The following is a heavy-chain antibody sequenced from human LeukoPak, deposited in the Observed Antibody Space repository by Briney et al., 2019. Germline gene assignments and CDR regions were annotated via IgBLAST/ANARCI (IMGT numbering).Heavy chain of an antibody. V-gene: IGHV3-33*01. Sequence: GGPLRLSCAASGFTFSSYGMHWVRQATGKGGVGGVVIWYDESNKYYAHSVKRRLTISRDNSKNAQYLQMNSLRAEDTAVYYCATGYGSTWYYFEYWGQGTLVTVSS. D-gene: IGHD6-13*01. CDR2: IWYDESNK. J-gene: IGHJ4*02. CDR3: ATGYGSTWYYFEY. CDR1: GFTFSSYG.